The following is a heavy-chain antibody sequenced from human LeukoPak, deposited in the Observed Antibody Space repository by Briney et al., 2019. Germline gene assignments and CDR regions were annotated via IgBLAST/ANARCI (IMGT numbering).Heavy chain of an antibody. CDR2: IYSGGTT. CDR3: ARDQGDYGDYAAFDY. J-gene: IGHJ4*02. D-gene: IGHD4-17*01. Sequence: GGSLRLSCAASGFTVSSSYMNWVRQAPGKGLEWVSVIYSGGTTYYADSVKGRFTISRDNSKNTLYLQMNSLRAEDTAVYYCARDQGDYGDYAAFDYWGQGTLVTVSS. V-gene: IGHV3-53*01. CDR1: GFTVSSSY.